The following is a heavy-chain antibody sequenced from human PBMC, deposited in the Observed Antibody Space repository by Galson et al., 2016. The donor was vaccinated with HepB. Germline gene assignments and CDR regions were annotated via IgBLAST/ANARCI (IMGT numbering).Heavy chain of an antibody. CDR2: INPSGGGT. D-gene: IGHD4-17*01. Sequence: SVKVSCKASRYTFTTYWMHWVRQAPGQGLEWVGVINPSGGGTSYAQKFQGRVSMTSDTSTITVYMQLISLRSEDTAVYYCARPFYGEYYYFDYWGQGTLVIVSS. J-gene: IGHJ4*02. CDR3: ARPFYGEYYYFDY. CDR1: RYTFTTYW. V-gene: IGHV1-46*01.